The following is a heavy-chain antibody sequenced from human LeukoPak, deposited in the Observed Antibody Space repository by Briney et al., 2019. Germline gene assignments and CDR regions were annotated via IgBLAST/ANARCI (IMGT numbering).Heavy chain of an antibody. CDR2: FDPEDGET. Sequence: ASVKVSCKASGYTFTGYYMHWVRQAPGQGLEWMGGFDPEDGETIYAQKFQGRVTMTEDTSTDTAYMELSSLRSEDTAVYYCATRSMVTLSDYYYYMDVWGKGTTVTVSS. CDR3: ATRSMVTLSDYYYYMDV. CDR1: GYTFTGYY. V-gene: IGHV1-24*01. J-gene: IGHJ6*03. D-gene: IGHD5-18*01.